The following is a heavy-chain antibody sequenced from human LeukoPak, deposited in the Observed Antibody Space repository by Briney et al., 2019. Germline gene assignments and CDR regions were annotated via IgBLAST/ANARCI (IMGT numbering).Heavy chain of an antibody. CDR2: ISYDGSNK. V-gene: IGHV3-30*04. J-gene: IGHJ4*02. CDR1: GFTFSSYA. D-gene: IGHD6-6*01. CDR3: ARDWYDSSSWTLYFDY. Sequence: PGGSLRLSCAASGFTFSSYALHWVRQAPGKGLEWVAVISYDGSNKYYADSVKGRFTISRDNSKNTLYLQMHSLRAEDTAVYYCARDWYDSSSWTLYFDYSGQGTLVTVSS.